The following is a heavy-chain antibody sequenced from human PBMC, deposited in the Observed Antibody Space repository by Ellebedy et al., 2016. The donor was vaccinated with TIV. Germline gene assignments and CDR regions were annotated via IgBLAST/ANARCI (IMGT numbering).Heavy chain of an antibody. CDR1: GGSISSSSYY. D-gene: IGHD6-13*01. J-gene: IGHJ4*02. CDR3: AREVAAQMSIDY. V-gene: IGHV4-39*02. CDR2: IYYSGST. Sequence: SETLSLXXTVSGGSISSSSYYWGWIRQPPGKGLEWIGSIYYSGSTYYNPSLKSRVTISVDTSKNQFSLKLSSVTAADTAVYYCAREVAAQMSIDYWGQGTLVTVSS.